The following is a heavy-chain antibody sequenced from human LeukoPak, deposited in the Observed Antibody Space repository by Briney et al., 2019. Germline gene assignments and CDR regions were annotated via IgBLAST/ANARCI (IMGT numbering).Heavy chain of an antibody. CDR1: GGSISSYY. D-gene: IGHD3-22*01. Sequence: PSETLSLTCTVSGGSISSYYWSWIRQPAGKGLEWIGRIYTSGSTNYNPSLKSPVTMSVDASKNQFSLKLSSVTAADTAVYYCARAYYDSSGYYVDAFDIWGQGTMVTVSS. CDR3: ARAYYDSSGYYVDAFDI. J-gene: IGHJ3*02. V-gene: IGHV4-4*07. CDR2: IYTSGST.